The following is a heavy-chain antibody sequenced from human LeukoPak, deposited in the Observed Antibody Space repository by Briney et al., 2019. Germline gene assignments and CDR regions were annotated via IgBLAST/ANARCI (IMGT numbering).Heavy chain of an antibody. J-gene: IGHJ6*02. CDR1: GFTFSSYA. D-gene: IGHD2-15*01. CDR3: ARGRRIFYYYYGMDV. V-gene: IGHV3-30-3*01. Sequence: GRSLRLSCAASGFTFSSYAMHWVRQAPGKGLEWVAVISYDGSNKYYADSVKGRFTISRDNSKNTLYLQMNSLRAGDTAVYYCARGRRIFYYYYGMDVWGQGTTVTVSS. CDR2: ISYDGSNK.